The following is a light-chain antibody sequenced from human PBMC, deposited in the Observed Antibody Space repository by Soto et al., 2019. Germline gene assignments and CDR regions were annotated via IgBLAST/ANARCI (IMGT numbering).Light chain of an antibody. V-gene: IGLV1-44*01. CDR3: AAWDDSLNGWV. Sequence: QPVLTQPPSAYGTPGQRVTISCSGSSSNIGSNTVNWYQQLPGTAPKLLIYSNNQRPSGVPDRFSGSKSGTSASLAISGLQSEDEADYYCAAWDDSLNGWVFGGGTKVTVL. CDR1: SSNIGSNT. CDR2: SNN. J-gene: IGLJ3*02.